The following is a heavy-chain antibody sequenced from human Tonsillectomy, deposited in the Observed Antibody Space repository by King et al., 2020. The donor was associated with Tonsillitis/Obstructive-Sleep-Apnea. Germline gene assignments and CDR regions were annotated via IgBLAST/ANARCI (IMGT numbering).Heavy chain of an antibody. D-gene: IGHD6-19*01. Sequence: QLVQSGAEVKKPGESLKISCQGSGDSFTSQWIGWVRQMPGKGLEWSGIIYPGDSDTTYSPSFQGQVTISVDKSINTAYLHWSSLKTSDTAMYYCTRPPGYSRGWYDYDYWGQGTLITVSS. CDR1: GDSFTSQW. CDR3: TRPPGYSRGWYDYDY. J-gene: IGHJ4*02. CDR2: IYPGDSDT. V-gene: IGHV5-51*01.